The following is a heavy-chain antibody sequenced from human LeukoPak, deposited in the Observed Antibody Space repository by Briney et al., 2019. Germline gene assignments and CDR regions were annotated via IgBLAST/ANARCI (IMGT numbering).Heavy chain of an antibody. CDR1: GFPFSSYA. D-gene: IGHD3-10*01. V-gene: IGHV3-23*01. CDR2: ISGNGGST. J-gene: IGHJ4*02. Sequence: PGGSLRLFCAASGFPFSSYAMSWVRQASGKGLEWVLAISGNGGSTYYADAVKGRFTIARDNSKNTLYLQMNSLRAEDTAVYYCANQYYYGSGSPKRRYYFDYWGQGTLVTVSS. CDR3: ANQYYYGSGSPKRRYYFDY.